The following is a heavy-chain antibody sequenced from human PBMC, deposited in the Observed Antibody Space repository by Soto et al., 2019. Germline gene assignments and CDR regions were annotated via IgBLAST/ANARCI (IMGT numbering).Heavy chain of an antibody. V-gene: IGHV6-1*01. Sequence: PSQTLSLTCAISGDSVSSNSAAWNWIRQSPSRGLEWLGRTYYRSKWYNDYAVSVKSRITINPDTSKNKFSLQLNSVTPDDTAVYYCARSSYGDYGYYYYYMDVWGKGTTVTVSS. CDR2: TYYRSKWYN. CDR1: GDSVSSNSAA. CDR3: ARSSYGDYGYYYYYMDV. J-gene: IGHJ6*03. D-gene: IGHD4-17*01.